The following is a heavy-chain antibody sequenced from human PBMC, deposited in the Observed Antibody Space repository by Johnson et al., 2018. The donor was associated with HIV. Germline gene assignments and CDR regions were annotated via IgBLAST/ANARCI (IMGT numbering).Heavy chain of an antibody. D-gene: IGHD1-26*01. J-gene: IGHJ3*02. CDR1: GFTFSSYA. V-gene: IGHV3-30-3*01. Sequence: QVQLVESGGGVVQPGRSLRLSCAASGFTFSSYAMHWVRQAPGKGLEWVAVISYDGSNKYYADSVKGRFTISRDNSKNTLYLQMNSLRAEDTAVYYCAKDRGSYYFYAFDIWGQGTMVTVSS. CDR2: ISYDGSNK. CDR3: AKDRGSYYFYAFDI.